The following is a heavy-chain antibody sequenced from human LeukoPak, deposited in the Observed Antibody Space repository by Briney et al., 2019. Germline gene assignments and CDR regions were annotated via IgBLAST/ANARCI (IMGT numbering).Heavy chain of an antibody. D-gene: IGHD7-27*01. J-gene: IGHJ6*03. CDR3: ARKKGLPGAYYYYYYYMDV. CDR1: GGSISSYY. CDR2: IYYSGST. V-gene: IGHV4-59*01. Sequence: SETLSLTCTVSGGSISSYYWSWIRQPPGKGLEWIGYIYYSGSTNYNPSLKSRVTISVDTSKNQFSLKLSSVTAADTAVYYCARKKGLPGAYYYYYYYMDVWGKGTTVTVSS.